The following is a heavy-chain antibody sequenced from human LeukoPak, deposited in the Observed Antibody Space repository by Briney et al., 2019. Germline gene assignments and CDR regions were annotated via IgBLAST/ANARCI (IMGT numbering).Heavy chain of an antibody. J-gene: IGHJ4*02. CDR2: ISAYNGNT. V-gene: IGHV1-18*04. Sequence: GASVKVSCKASGYTFTSYYMHWVRQAPGQGLEWMGWISAYNGNTNYAQKLQGRVTMTTDTSTSTAYMELRSLRSDDTAVYYCAAEEETGKYYFDYWGQGTLVTVSS. D-gene: IGHD1-1*01. CDR3: AAEEETGKYYFDY. CDR1: GYTFTSYY.